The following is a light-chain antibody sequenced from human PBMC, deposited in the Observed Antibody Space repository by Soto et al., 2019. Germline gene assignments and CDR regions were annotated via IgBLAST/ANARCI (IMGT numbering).Light chain of an antibody. CDR2: DAS. Sequence: DIQMTQSPSSLSASVGDRVTITCQASQDISNRLNWYQQKPGKAPKLLINDASNLEAGVPSRFSGSGSGTDFTFTISSLQPEDMATYYCQRYVNLVTFGGGTKLEIK. CDR1: QDISNR. CDR3: QRYVNLVT. V-gene: IGKV1-33*01. J-gene: IGKJ4*01.